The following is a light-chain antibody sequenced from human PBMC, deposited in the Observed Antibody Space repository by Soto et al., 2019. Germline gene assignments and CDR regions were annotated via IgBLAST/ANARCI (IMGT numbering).Light chain of an antibody. J-gene: IGKJ4*01. CDR2: SAS. CDR3: QQLSRYPLT. Sequence: IELTQSPSVLSASLGDTLTITWQASQALSNYVAWYKQKPGKAPDLLIYSASTLQSGVPSRFSGSGSETEFSLTIRALQPEDFATYYCQQLSRYPLTFGGGTKVYIK. CDR1: QALSNY. V-gene: IGKV1-9*01.